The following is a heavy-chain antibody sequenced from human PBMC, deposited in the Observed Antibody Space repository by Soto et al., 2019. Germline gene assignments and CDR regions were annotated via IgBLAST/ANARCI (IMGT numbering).Heavy chain of an antibody. CDR1: GFTFSSYS. J-gene: IGHJ4*02. V-gene: IGHV3-21*01. Sequence: EVQLVESGGGLVKPGGSLRLSCAASGFTFSSYSMNWVRQAPGKGLEWVSSISSSSSYIYYADSVKGRFTITRDNAKNSLYLQMNSLRAEDTAVYYCVRAGLSGYDYGTFGYWGQGTLVTVSS. CDR3: VRAGLSGYDYGTFGY. CDR2: ISSSSSYI. D-gene: IGHD5-12*01.